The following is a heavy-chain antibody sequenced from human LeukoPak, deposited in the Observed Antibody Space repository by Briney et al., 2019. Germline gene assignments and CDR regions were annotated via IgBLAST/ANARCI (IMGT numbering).Heavy chain of an antibody. CDR1: GYTFTSYY. CDR2: VNPSGGAT. Sequence: GASVKVSCKASGYTFTSYYIHWVRQAPGQGLEWMGIVNPSGGATSYAQEFQGRVTMTRDTSTATVYMELSSLRSKDTAVYYCARDVGATYHFDYWGQGTVVTVSS. J-gene: IGHJ4*02. D-gene: IGHD1-26*01. CDR3: ARDVGATYHFDY. V-gene: IGHV1-46*01.